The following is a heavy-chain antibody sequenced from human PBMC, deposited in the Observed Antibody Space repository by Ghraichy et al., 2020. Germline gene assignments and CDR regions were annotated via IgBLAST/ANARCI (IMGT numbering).Heavy chain of an antibody. Sequence: LNISCAVSGGSISSSNWWSWVRQPPGKGLEWIGEIYHSGSTNYNPSLKSRVTISVDKSKNQFSLKLSSVIAADTAVYYCARYHPPYRSGWSVPSGFDYWGQGTLVTVSS. V-gene: IGHV4-4*02. CDR3: ARYHPPYRSGWSVPSGFDY. D-gene: IGHD6-19*01. CDR1: GGSISSSNW. J-gene: IGHJ4*02. CDR2: IYHSGST.